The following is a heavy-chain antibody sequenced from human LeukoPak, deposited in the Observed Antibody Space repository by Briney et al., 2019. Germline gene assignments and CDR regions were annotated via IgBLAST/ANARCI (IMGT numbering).Heavy chain of an antibody. V-gene: IGHV4-59*01. CDR1: GGSITSYY. D-gene: IGHD3-3*01. CDR2: IYYSGST. CDR3: ARYDFWSGYLDY. J-gene: IGHJ4*02. Sequence: SETLSLTCTVSGGSITSYYWSWIRQPPGKGLKWIGYIYYSGSTNYNPSLKSRVTISVDTSKNQFSLKLSSVTAADTAVYYCARYDFWSGYLDYWGQETLVTVSS.